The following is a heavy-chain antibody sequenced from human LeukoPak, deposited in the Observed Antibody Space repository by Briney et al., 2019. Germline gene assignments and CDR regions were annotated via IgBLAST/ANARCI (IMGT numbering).Heavy chain of an antibody. CDR2: ISGSGGST. CDR3: AKSGYDILTGRRYGMDV. D-gene: IGHD3-9*01. J-gene: IGHJ6*02. V-gene: IGHV3-23*01. Sequence: GGSLRLSCAASGFTFSSYAMRWVRQAPGKGLEWVSAISGSGGSTYYADSVKGRFTISRDNSKNTLYLQMNSLRAEDTAVYYCAKSGYDILTGRRYGMDVWGQGTTVTVSS. CDR1: GFTFSSYA.